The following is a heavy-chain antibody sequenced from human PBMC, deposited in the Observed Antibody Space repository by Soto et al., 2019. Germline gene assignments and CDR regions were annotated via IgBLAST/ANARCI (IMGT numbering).Heavy chain of an antibody. CDR3: ASITYYGSGRPFDP. D-gene: IGHD3-10*01. V-gene: IGHV4-39*01. J-gene: IGHJ5*02. CDR2: IYYSGST. CDR1: GGSISSSSYY. Sequence: QLQLQESGPGLVKPSETLSLTCTVSGGSISSSSYYWGWIRQPPGKGLEWIGSIYYSGSTYYNPSLKSRVTMSVDTSKNQFSLKLSSGTAADTAVYYCASITYYGSGRPFDPWGQGTLVTVSS.